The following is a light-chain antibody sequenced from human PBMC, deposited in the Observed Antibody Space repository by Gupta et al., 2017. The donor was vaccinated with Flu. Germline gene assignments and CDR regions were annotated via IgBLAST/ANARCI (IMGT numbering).Light chain of an antibody. J-gene: IGKJ1*01. V-gene: IGKV3-20*01. CDR3: QQYGSSPWT. Sequence: VLTQSPGTLSLSQGERATRSCRASQSVSSSYLAWYQQKPGQAPRLLIYGASSRATGIPDKFSGSGSGTDFTLTISRLEPEDFAVYYCQQYGSSPWTFGQGTKVEIK. CDR2: GAS. CDR1: QSVSSSY.